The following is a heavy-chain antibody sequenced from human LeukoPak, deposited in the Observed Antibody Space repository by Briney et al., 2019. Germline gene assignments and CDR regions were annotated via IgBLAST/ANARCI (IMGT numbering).Heavy chain of an antibody. Sequence: GGSLRLSCATSGFTFSTFAMTWVRQAPGKGLEWVSGVVGGGTTYYADSVKGRFTLSKDNSKKTVYLQMNSLRVEDTAIYYCAKDLHYNDGRWEFDPWGQGTLVTVSS. CDR3: AKDLHYNDGRWEFDP. J-gene: IGHJ5*02. D-gene: IGHD5-24*01. V-gene: IGHV3-23*01. CDR2: VVGGGTT. CDR1: GFTFSTFA.